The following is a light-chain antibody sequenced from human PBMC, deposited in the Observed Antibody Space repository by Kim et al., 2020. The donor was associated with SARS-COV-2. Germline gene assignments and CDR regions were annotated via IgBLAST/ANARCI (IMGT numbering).Light chain of an antibody. CDR3: QEYNDRPPRYT. CDR2: DAS. CDR1: QSIGST. V-gene: IGKV3-15*01. Sequence: SPGERVNLPCRASQSIGSTLAWYQQKTGQPPRLLIYDASTRASGIPARFSGSGSGTEFALTISSLQSEDFAVYYCQEYNDRPPRYTFGQGTKLEI. J-gene: IGKJ2*01.